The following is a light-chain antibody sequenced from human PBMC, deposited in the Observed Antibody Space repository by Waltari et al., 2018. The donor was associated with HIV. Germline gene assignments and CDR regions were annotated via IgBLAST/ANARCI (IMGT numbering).Light chain of an antibody. J-gene: IGKJ2*01. CDR2: KVS. CDR1: QSLLYIDGYPY. CDR3: MQVRYWPHT. Sequence: EVLMTQSPLSLAVAVGQPASISCTSNQSLLYIDGYPYLFWMQLRPGQSPRRLIYKVSCRDSGVPRIFSGSGAGTEFTLSITRVEAEDAGLYFCMQVRYWPHTFGQGTNLQV. V-gene: IGKV2-30*01.